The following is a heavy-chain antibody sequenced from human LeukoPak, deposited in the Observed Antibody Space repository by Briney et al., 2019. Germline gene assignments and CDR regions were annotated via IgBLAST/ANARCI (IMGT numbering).Heavy chain of an antibody. V-gene: IGHV4-39*02. D-gene: IGHD2-2*03. Sequence: NPSETLSLTCTVSNGSMTIDSYYWAWVRQPPGKGLEWIGTIFYSGKTYYSASLKSRVTVSLDTSKKNFSLRLSSVTAAGTAVYYCARLWIVATWFDAWGQGALVTVSS. J-gene: IGHJ5*02. CDR2: IFYSGKT. CDR3: ARLWIVATWFDA. CDR1: NGSMTIDSYY.